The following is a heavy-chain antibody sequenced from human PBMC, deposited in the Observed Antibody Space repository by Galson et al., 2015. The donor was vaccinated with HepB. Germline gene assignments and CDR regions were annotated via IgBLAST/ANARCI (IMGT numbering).Heavy chain of an antibody. CDR1: GYSFTNYW. Sequence: QSGAEVKKSGESLRISCKGSGYSFTNYWITWVRQMPGNGLEWMGRINPTDSYTDYNPSFQGHVTISINKSIRTAYLQWSSLKASDTAMYYCGKLNYYGSGSNEERHYGMDVWGQGTTVTVSS. V-gene: IGHV5-10-1*01. CDR2: INPTDSYT. CDR3: GKLNYYGSGSNEERHYGMDV. J-gene: IGHJ6*02. D-gene: IGHD3-10*01.